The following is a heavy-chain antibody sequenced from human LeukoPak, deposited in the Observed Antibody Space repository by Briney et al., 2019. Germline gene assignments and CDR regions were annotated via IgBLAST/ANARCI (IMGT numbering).Heavy chain of an antibody. J-gene: IGHJ3*02. CDR1: GGTFSSYA. V-gene: IGHV1-69*13. CDR2: IIPIFGTA. CDR3: ARDATCSSTSCYSAFDI. Sequence: SVKVSCKASGGTFSSYAISWVRQAPGQGLEWMGGIIPIFGTANYAQKFQGRVTITADESTSTAYMELSSLRSKDTAVYYCARDATCSSTSCYSAFDIWGQGTMVTVSS. D-gene: IGHD2-2*01.